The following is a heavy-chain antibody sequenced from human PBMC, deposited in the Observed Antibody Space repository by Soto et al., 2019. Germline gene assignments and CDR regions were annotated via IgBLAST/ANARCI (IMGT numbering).Heavy chain of an antibody. Sequence: GGSLRLSCAASGFTFSSYGMHWVRQAPGKGLEWVAVISYDGSNKYYADSVKGRFTISRDNSKNTLYLQMNSLRAEDTAVYYCAKAAVYCSGGSCYYGQLGYYGMDVWGQGTTVTV. CDR1: GFTFSSYG. J-gene: IGHJ6*02. CDR3: AKAAVYCSGGSCYYGQLGYYGMDV. V-gene: IGHV3-30*18. CDR2: ISYDGSNK. D-gene: IGHD2-15*01.